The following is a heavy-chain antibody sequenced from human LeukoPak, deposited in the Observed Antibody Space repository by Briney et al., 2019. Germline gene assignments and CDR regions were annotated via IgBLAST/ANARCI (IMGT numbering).Heavy chain of an antibody. J-gene: IGHJ4*02. CDR3: VRGAKCSGADCDSTKEYVYYFDY. CDR2: INPNNGGT. CDR1: GYTFTGYY. Sequence: GASVKVSCKASGYTFTGYYMHWVRQAPGQGLEWMGWINPNNGGTNYAQKFQGRVTMTRDTSISTAYMELSRLRSDDTAVYYCVRGAKCSGADCDSTKEYVYYFDYWGQGTLVTVSS. D-gene: IGHD6-25*01. V-gene: IGHV1-2*02.